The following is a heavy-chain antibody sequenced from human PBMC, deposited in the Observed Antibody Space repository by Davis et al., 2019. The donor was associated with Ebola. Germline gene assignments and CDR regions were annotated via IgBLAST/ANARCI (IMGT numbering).Heavy chain of an antibody. V-gene: IGHV1-46*02. CDR3: SRDEMGTYFSVD. J-gene: IGHJ4*02. CDR1: GYTFNSYY. CDR2: INPSSGST. Sequence: ASVKVSCKASGYTFNSYYMHWVRQAPGQGREWMGIINPSSGSTTHAQKFQGRVTMTRDTSTSTVYMELSSLRSEDTATYYCSRDEMGTYFSVDWGQGTLVTVSS. D-gene: IGHD1/OR15-1a*01.